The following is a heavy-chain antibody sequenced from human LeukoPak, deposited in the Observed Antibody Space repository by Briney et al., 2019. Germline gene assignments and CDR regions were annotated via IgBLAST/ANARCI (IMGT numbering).Heavy chain of an antibody. CDR3: ARPQLYYDILTGYYDWYFDL. J-gene: IGHJ2*01. CDR1: GYSLTSYW. CDR2: IYPGDSDT. V-gene: IGHV5-51*01. Sequence: GESLKISCQGSGYSLTSYWIGWVRQMPRKGPEWMGIIYPGDSDTRDSPSFQGQVTISDNKSISTAYLQWSSLKASDTAMYYCARPQLYYDILTGYYDWYFDLWGRGTLVTVSS. D-gene: IGHD3-9*01.